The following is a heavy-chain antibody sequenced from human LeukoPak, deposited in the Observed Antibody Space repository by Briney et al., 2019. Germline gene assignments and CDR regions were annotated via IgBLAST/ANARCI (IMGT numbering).Heavy chain of an antibody. CDR1: GFTFSSYS. Sequence: PGGSLRLSCAASGFTFSSYSMNWVRQAPGKGLEWVSSISSSSSYIYYADSVKGRFTISRDNAKNSLYLQMNSLRAEDTAVYYCARGAGYYDILTGDHSWGQGTLVTVSS. CDR2: ISSSSSYI. V-gene: IGHV3-21*01. J-gene: IGHJ4*02. CDR3: ARGAGYYDILTGDHS. D-gene: IGHD3-9*01.